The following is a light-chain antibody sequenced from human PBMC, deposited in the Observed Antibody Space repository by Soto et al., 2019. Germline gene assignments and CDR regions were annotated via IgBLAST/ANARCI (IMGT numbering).Light chain of an antibody. CDR2: GAS. V-gene: IGKV3-20*01. CDR1: QSVSSSY. J-gene: IGKJ1*01. CDR3: QQYGSSRWT. Sequence: EIVFTQSPGTLSLSPGERATLSCRASQSVSSSYLAWYQQKPGQAPRLLIYGASSRATGIPDRFSGSGSGTDFTLTISRXEPEDFAVYYCQQYGSSRWTFGQGTKVEIK.